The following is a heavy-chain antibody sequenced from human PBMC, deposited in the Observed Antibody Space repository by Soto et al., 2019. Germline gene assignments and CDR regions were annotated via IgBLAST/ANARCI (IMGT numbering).Heavy chain of an antibody. CDR1: GGSISSSKW. CDR2: MYHSGST. Sequence: QMQLQESGPGLVKPSGTLSLTCGVSGGSISSSKWWTWVRQPPGKGPEWIGEMYHSGSTNYKPSLNSRVTISVDKPKNQFSLTLSSVPAADTAGYYCVSQDYNSSTDASFLVNGSFDLWGRGILVTVSS. J-gene: IGHJ2*01. D-gene: IGHD6-6*01. V-gene: IGHV4-4*02. CDR3: VSQDYNSSTDASFLVNGSFDL.